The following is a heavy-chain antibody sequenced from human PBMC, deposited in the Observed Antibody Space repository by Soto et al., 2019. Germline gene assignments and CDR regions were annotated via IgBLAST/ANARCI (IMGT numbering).Heavy chain of an antibody. J-gene: IGHJ5*02. CDR3: ARQKWEQPKWFDP. CDR2: IYYSGTT. V-gene: IGHV4-39*01. Sequence: QVQLQESGPGLVKPSETLSLTCSLSGGSISSTFYYWGWIRQPPGKGLEWIGSIYYSGTTFYNASLKGRVTISVDTSKNQFSLRLTSVTATDTAVYFCARQKWEQPKWFDPWGQGTLVTVSS. D-gene: IGHD1-26*01. CDR1: GGSISSTFYY.